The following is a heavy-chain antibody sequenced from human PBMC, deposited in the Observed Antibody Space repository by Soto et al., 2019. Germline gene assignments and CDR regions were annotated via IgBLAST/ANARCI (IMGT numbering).Heavy chain of an antibody. CDR1: GFTFSSYG. Sequence: QVQLVESGGGVVQPGRSLRLSCAASGFTFSSYGMHWVRQAPGKGLEWVAVIWYDGSNKYYADSVKGRFTISRDNSKNTLYLQMNSLRAEDTAVYYCAKPPSDYYYGMDVWGQGTTVTVSS. V-gene: IGHV3-33*06. CDR2: IWYDGSNK. CDR3: AKPPSDYYYGMDV. J-gene: IGHJ6*02.